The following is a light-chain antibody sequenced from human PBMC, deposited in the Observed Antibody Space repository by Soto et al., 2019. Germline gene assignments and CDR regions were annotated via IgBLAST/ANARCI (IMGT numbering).Light chain of an antibody. CDR3: QQSYSAPLT. J-gene: IGKJ4*01. Sequence: DIQMTQSPSSLSASVGDSVTITCRSSQTISTYLNWYQQKPGKASKLLIYAASRLQRGVPSRFSGSGSGTDFTLTINSLQPEDFATYSCQQSYSAPLTFGGGTTVEIK. CDR2: AAS. V-gene: IGKV1-39*01. CDR1: QTISTY.